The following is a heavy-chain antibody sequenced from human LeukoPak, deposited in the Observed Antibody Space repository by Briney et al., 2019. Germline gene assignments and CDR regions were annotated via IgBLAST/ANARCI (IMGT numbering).Heavy chain of an antibody. CDR3: ASRPVYDFWSGYYDY. CDR2: IYHSGST. J-gene: IGHJ4*02. D-gene: IGHD3-3*01. V-gene: IGHV4-39*07. Sequence: SESLSLTCTVSGGSISSHNSFWGWIRQPPGKGLEWIGSIYHSGSTYYNPSLKSRVTISVDTSKNQFSLKLSSVTAADTAVYYCASRPVYDFWSGYYDYWGQGTLVTVSS. CDR1: GGSISSHNSF.